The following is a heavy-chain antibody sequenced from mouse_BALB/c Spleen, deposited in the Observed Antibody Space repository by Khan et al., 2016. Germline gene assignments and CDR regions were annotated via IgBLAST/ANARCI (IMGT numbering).Heavy chain of an antibody. CDR1: GYNFTDYS. CDR2: INTETGEP. Sequence: QIPLVQSGPELKKPGETVKISCKASGYNFTDYSMHWVKQAPGKGLKWMGWINTETGEPTYADDFKGRFAFSLETSASTAYLQINNLKNEDTATYFCASPPYYAMDYWGQGTSVTVSS. CDR3: ASPPYYAMDY. V-gene: IGHV9-2-1*01. J-gene: IGHJ4*01.